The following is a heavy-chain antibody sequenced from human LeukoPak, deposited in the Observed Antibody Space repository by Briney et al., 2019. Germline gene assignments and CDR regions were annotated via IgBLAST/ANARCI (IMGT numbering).Heavy chain of an antibody. D-gene: IGHD4-11*01. CDR1: GGSISSYY. Sequence: SETLSLTCTVSGGSISSYYWNWIRQPPGGGLEWIGFIHDSGSPNYNPSLKSRVTISVDTSKNQFSLKLRSVTAADTAVYYCARRRIGDSTITIYNWFDPWGQGTLVTVSS. V-gene: IGHV4-59*08. CDR2: IHDSGSP. J-gene: IGHJ5*02. CDR3: ARRRIGDSTITIYNWFDP.